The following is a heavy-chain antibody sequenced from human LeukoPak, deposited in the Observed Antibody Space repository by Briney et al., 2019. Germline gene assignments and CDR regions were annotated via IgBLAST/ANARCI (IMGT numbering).Heavy chain of an antibody. D-gene: IGHD3-16*02. CDR1: GYTFTGYY. CDR3: TLVGDYVWGSYRSGDY. CDR2: INPNSGGT. J-gene: IGHJ4*02. V-gene: IGHV1-2*02. Sequence: GASVKVSCKASGYTFTGYYMHWVRQAPGQGLEWMGWINPNSGGTNYAQKFQGRVTMTRDTSISTAYMELSRLRSDDTAVYYCTLVGDYVWGSYRSGDYWGQGTLVTVSS.